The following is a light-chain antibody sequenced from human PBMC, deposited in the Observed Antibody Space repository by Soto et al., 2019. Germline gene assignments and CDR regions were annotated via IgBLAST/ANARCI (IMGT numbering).Light chain of an antibody. V-gene: IGKV3-15*01. CDR1: QTVNNN. CDR3: QQYNHWPLS. CDR2: STF. Sequence: EIVMTQSPATLSVSPGERATLSCRASQTVNNNLAWYQQKVGQAPRLLIYSTFNRATGVPARFSGSGCGTDFTLSISSLQSEDFAFYYCQQYNHWPLSFGGGTKGEIK. J-gene: IGKJ4*01.